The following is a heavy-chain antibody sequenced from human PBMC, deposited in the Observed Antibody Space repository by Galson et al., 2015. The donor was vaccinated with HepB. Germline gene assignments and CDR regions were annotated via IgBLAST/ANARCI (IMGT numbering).Heavy chain of an antibody. CDR2: ISGSSDYI. V-gene: IGHV3-9*01. J-gene: IGHJ2*01. Sequence: SLRLSCAATGFAFHSYAMHWVRQVPGKGLEWVSGISGSSDYIVYAESVRGRFTIARDNGKNSLYLQMNSLRAEDTALYYCAKMVDQGGKGAFLDLWGRGTLVIVSS. CDR1: GFAFHSYA. D-gene: IGHD2-15*01. CDR3: AKMVDQGGKGAFLDL.